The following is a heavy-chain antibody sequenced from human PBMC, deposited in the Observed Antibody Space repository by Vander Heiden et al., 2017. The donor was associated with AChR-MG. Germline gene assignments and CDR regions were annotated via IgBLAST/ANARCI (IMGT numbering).Heavy chain of an antibody. CDR3: ARGEMATITGGYYYYGMDV. Sequence: QVQLVQSGAEVKKTGASVKVSCKASGYTFTSYYMHWVRQAPGQGLGWMGIINPSGGSTSYAQKFRGRVTMTRDTSTSTVYMELRSLRSEDTSVYYCARGEMATITGGYYYYGMDVWGQGTTVTVSS. CDR2: INPSGGST. V-gene: IGHV1-46*03. CDR1: GYTFTSYY. D-gene: IGHD5-12*01. J-gene: IGHJ6*02.